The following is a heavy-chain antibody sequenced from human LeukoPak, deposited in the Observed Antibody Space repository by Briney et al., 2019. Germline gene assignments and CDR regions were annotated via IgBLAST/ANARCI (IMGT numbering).Heavy chain of an antibody. CDR2: ISSSSSYI. J-gene: IGHJ4*02. Sequence: TGGSLRLSCAASGFTFSSYSMTWVRQAPGKGLEWVSSISSSSSYIYYADSVKGRFTISRDNAKNSLYLQMNSLRAEDTAVYYCARDDSSGYYYGPRYYFDYWGQGTLVTVSS. CDR3: ARDDSSGYYYGPRYYFDY. V-gene: IGHV3-21*01. CDR1: GFTFSSYS. D-gene: IGHD3-22*01.